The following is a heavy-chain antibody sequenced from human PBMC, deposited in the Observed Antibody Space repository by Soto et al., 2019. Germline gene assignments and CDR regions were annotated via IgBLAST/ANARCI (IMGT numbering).Heavy chain of an antibody. CDR3: ASNMVRGVIMDYYGMDV. J-gene: IGHJ6*02. V-gene: IGHV4-59*01. CDR1: GGSISRYN. D-gene: IGHD3-10*01. CDR2: IYYSGST. Sequence: SGTLSLTCTVSGGSISRYNLRRIRQHPENALEWIGYIYYSGSTNYNPSLKSRVTISVDTSKNQFSLKLSSVTAADTAVYYCASNMVRGVIMDYYGMDVWGQETTVTVSS.